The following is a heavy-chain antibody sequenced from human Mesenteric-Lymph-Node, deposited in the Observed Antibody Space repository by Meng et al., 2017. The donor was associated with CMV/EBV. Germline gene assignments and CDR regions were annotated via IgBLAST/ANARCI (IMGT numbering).Heavy chain of an antibody. CDR1: GFTFSSYA. Sequence: GGSLRLSCAASGFTFSSYAMNWVRQAPGKGLEWVSAITGGGGTTYYADSVKGRFTISRDNSRNTLYLQMNSLRAEDTAVYYCAKDPQFRFGELSWVGWGQGTLVTVSS. D-gene: IGHD3-10*01. J-gene: IGHJ4*02. CDR3: AKDPQFRFGELSWVG. V-gene: IGHV3-23*01. CDR2: ITGGGGTT.